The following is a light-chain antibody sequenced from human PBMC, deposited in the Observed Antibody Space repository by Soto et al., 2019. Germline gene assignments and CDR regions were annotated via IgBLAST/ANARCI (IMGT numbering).Light chain of an antibody. CDR3: QQRSSWPLT. Sequence: IVLTQSPATLSLSPGEGATLSCRASQSVRNYLAWYQQKLGQPPRLLIYNASNRATGIPARFSGSGSGTDFTLTISRREPEDFEVYYCQQRSSWPLTFGQGTRLEIK. CDR2: NAS. V-gene: IGKV3-11*01. CDR1: QSVRNY. J-gene: IGKJ5*01.